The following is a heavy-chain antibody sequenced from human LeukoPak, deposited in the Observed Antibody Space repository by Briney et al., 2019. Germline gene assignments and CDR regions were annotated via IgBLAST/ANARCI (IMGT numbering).Heavy chain of an antibody. CDR1: GFIFSSYA. Sequence: GGSLRLSCAASGFIFSSYAMSWVRQAPGKGLEWISYISNGGSTIFYADSVKGRFTISRDNAKNSLYLQMNSLRAEDTALYYCARSIGRGYSYGWDWYFDLWGRGTLVTVSS. V-gene: IGHV3-48*04. J-gene: IGHJ2*01. CDR3: ARSIGRGYSYGWDWYFDL. CDR2: ISNGGSTI. D-gene: IGHD5-18*01.